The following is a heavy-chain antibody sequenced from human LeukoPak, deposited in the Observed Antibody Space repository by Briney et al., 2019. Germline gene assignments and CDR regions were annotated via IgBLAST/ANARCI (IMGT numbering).Heavy chain of an antibody. CDR1: GFTFSSYS. J-gene: IGHJ3*02. D-gene: IGHD3-22*01. V-gene: IGHV3-30*03. CDR2: ISYDGSNK. CDR3: ARDYYYDSSGYQKNRNDAFDI. Sequence: GGSLRLSCAASGFTFSSYSIHWVRQAPGKGLEWVAVISYDGSNKYYADSVKGRFTISRDNSKNTLYLEMNSLRAEDTAVYYCARDYYYDSSGYQKNRNDAFDIWGQGTMVTVSS.